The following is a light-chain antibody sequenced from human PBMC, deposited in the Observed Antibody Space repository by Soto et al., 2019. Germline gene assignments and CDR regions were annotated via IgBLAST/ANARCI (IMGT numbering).Light chain of an antibody. J-gene: IGKJ1*01. Sequence: DIQMTQSPSTLSASVGDRVTITCRASQSISSWLAWYQQKPGNAPKLLIYDASSVESGVPSRFSCSGSGTEFTLTISSLQPDGFAPYYCQQYNSYSQTFAQETKVDIK. CDR2: DAS. CDR3: QQYNSYSQT. CDR1: QSISSW. V-gene: IGKV1-5*01.